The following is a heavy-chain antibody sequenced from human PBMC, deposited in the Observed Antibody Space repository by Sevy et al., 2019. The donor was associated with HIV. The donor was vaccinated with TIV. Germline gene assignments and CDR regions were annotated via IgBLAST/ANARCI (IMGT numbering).Heavy chain of an antibody. CDR2: ISAYNGNT. J-gene: IGHJ1*01. D-gene: IGHD3-22*01. V-gene: IGHV1-18*04. Sequence: ASVKVSCKASGYTFTSFGVSWVRQAPGQGLEWMGWISAYNGNTNYAQKLQGRVTMTTDTSTNTAYMELRSLRSDDTAVYYCARSPPFAYDTSGFWSHYWGQGTLVTVSS. CDR1: GYTFTSFG. CDR3: ARSPPFAYDTSGFWSHY.